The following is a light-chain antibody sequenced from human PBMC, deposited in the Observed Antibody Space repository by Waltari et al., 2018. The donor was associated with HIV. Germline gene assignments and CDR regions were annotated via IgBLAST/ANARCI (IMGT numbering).Light chain of an antibody. CDR3: GTWDSSLSAGL. CDR2: ENN. CDR1: SSHVGTNY. Sequence: QSVLTQPPSLCAAPGQTVTIACSGSSSHVGTNYVSWYQQRPGTAPTLPIYENNKRPPAIPDRFSGSKTGTSATLGITGHQTGDEADYYCGTWDSSLSAGLFGGGTKVTV. V-gene: IGLV1-51*02. J-gene: IGLJ3*02.